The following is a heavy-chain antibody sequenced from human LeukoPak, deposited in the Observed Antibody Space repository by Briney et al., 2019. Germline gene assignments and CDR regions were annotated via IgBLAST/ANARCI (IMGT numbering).Heavy chain of an antibody. D-gene: IGHD3-9*01. CDR1: GYTFTSYD. Sequence: ASVKVSCKASGYTFTSYDIDWVRQAPGQGLEWMGWINTNTGNPTYAQGFTGRFVFSLDTSVSTAYLQISSLKAEDTAVYYCARVIRYFDWLFGDDAFDIWGQGTMVTVSS. CDR3: ARVIRYFDWLFGDDAFDI. CDR2: INTNTGNP. V-gene: IGHV7-4-1*02. J-gene: IGHJ3*02.